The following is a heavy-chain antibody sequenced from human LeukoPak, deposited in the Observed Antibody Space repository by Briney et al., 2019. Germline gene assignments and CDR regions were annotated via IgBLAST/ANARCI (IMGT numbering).Heavy chain of an antibody. CDR2: ISSSSSYI. J-gene: IGHJ4*02. V-gene: IGHV3-21*01. CDR1: GFTFSSYS. Sequence: GSLRLSCAASGFTFSSYSMNWVRQAPGKGLEWVSSISSSSSYIYYADSVKGRFTISRDNAKNSLYLQMNSLRAEDTAVYYCARDPSSGYSHGFDYWGQGTLVTVSS. D-gene: IGHD3-22*01. CDR3: ARDPSSGYSHGFDY.